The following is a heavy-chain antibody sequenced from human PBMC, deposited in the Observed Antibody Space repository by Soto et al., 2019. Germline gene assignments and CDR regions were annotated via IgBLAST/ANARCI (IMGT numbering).Heavy chain of an antibody. CDR1: GFTFSSYA. J-gene: IGHJ4*02. D-gene: IGHD5-18*01. V-gene: IGHV3-30*04. CDR2: ISYDGSIK. CDR3: ARDPSGYGYDY. Sequence: QVQLVESGGGVVQPGRSLKLSCADSGFTFSSYAMHWVRQAPGKGLEWVAIISYDGSIKYYADSVKGRFTISRDNSKNTLFLQMNSLIAEDPDVYYCARDPSGYGYDYWGQGTLITVSS.